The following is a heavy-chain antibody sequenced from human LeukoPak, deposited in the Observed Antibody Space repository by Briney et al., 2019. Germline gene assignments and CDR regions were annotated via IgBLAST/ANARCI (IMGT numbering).Heavy chain of an antibody. D-gene: IGHD2-2*01. V-gene: IGHV3-48*03. CDR2: ISSSGSTI. CDR3: ARGWCSSTSCPLAYYYGMDV. Sequence: GGSLRLSCAATGFTFSSYEMNWVRQAPGKGLEWVSYISSSGSTIYYADSVKGRFTISRDNAKNSLYLQMNSLRAEDTAVYYCARGWCSSTSCPLAYYYGMDVWGQGTTVTVSS. J-gene: IGHJ6*02. CDR1: GFTFSSYE.